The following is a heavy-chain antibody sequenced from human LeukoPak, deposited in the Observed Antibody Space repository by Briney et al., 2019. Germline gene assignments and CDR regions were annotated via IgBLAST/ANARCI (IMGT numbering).Heavy chain of an antibody. D-gene: IGHD4-17*01. Sequence: GGSLRLSCAASGFTFRSYVMHWVRQAPDKGLEWVALISYDGSNKDYTDSVKGRFTISRDNSKNTLYLQLNSLRAEDTAVYYCVWDYGDYVMDVWGLGTTVIVTS. CDR1: GFTFRSYV. CDR2: ISYDGSNK. J-gene: IGHJ6*02. CDR3: VWDYGDYVMDV. V-gene: IGHV3-30*03.